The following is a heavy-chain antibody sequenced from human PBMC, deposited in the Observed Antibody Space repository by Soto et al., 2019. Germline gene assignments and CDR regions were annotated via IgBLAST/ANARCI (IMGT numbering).Heavy chain of an antibody. CDR3: ARDLAKGGGSAGFDY. CDR1: GYTFTVYY. Sequence: VKVSCKASGYTFTVYYMHWVRQAPGQGLEWMGWINPKSGGTMYPQKFQGRVTMTWDTSISTAYMALTRLRSDDTAVYYCARDLAKGGGSAGFDYWGQGTLVTAPQ. J-gene: IGHJ4*02. V-gene: IGHV1-2*02. D-gene: IGHD1-26*01. CDR2: INPKSGGT.